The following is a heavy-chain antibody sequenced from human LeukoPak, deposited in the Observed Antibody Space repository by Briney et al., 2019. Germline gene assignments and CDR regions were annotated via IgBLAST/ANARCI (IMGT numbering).Heavy chain of an antibody. V-gene: IGHV3-7*03. CDR1: GFTFSSYW. CDR2: IKQDGSEK. CDR3: AKGPYYDFWSGYPGYYYYYMDV. Sequence: GGSLRLSCAASGFTFSSYWMSWVRQAPGKGLEWVANIKQDGSEKYYVDSVKGRFTISRDNAKNSLYLQMNSLRAEDTAVYYCAKGPYYDFWSGYPGYYYYYMDVWGKGTTVTVSS. D-gene: IGHD3-3*01. J-gene: IGHJ6*03.